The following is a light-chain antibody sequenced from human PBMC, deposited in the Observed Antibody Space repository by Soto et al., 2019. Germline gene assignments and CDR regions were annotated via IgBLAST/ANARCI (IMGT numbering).Light chain of an antibody. CDR1: SSDVGGYNY. Sequence: QSALTQPRSVSGSPGQSVTISCTGTSSDVGGYNYVSWYQQHPGKAPKLMIYEVNKRPSGVPDRFSGSKSGSTAFLFVSGLRAEDEADYYCSSYAGFNKYVFGTGTKVTVL. V-gene: IGLV2-8*01. CDR3: SSYAGFNKYV. CDR2: EVN. J-gene: IGLJ1*01.